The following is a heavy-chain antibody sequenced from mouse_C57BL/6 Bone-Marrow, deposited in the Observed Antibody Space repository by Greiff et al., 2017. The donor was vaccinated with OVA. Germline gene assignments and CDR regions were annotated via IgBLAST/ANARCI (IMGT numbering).Heavy chain of an antibody. J-gene: IGHJ1*03. V-gene: IGHV1-64*01. CDR1: GYTFTSYW. CDR2: IHPNSGST. CDR3: ARGCSTTV. Sequence: QVKLQQPGAELVKPGASVKLSCKASGYTFTSYWMHWVKQRPGQGLEWIGMIHPNSGSTNYNEKFKSKAILTVDKASSTPYMQLSSLKSEDSAVYYCARGCSTTVWGTGTTVTVSS. D-gene: IGHD1-1*01.